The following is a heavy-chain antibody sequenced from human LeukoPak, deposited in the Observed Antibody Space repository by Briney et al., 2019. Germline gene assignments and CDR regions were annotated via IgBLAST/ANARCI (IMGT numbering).Heavy chain of an antibody. V-gene: IGHV1-2*02. CDR2: INPNSGGT. D-gene: IGHD1-26*01. Sequence: ASVKVSCKASGYTFTSYYTHWVRQAPGQGLEWMGWINPNSGGTNYAQKFQGRVTMTRDTSISTAYMELSRLRSDDTAVYYCARGMEPYYYMDVWGKGTTVTVSS. CDR1: GYTFTSYY. J-gene: IGHJ6*03. CDR3: ARGMEPYYYMDV.